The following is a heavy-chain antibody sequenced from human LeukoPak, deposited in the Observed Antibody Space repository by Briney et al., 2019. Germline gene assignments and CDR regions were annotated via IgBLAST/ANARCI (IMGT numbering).Heavy chain of an antibody. V-gene: IGHV3-48*04. J-gene: IGHJ4*02. CDR1: GFTFSSYS. CDR3: ARRPLAVAGGGPLGY. CDR2: ISSSGSTI. Sequence: GSLRLSCAASGFTFSSYSMNWVRQAPGKGLEWVSYISSSGSTIYYADSVKGRFTISRDNAKNSLYLQMNSLRAEDTAVYYCARRPLAVAGGGPLGYWGQGTLVTVSS. D-gene: IGHD6-19*01.